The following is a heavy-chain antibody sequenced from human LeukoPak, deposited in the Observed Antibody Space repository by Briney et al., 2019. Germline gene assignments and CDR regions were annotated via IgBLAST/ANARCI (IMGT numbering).Heavy chain of an antibody. J-gene: IGHJ3*02. CDR3: AGNYGDESRAFDI. CDR2: IIPIFGTA. D-gene: IGHD4-17*01. Sequence: SVKLSCKASGGTFSSYAISWVRQAPGQGLEWMGRIIPIFGTANYAQKFQGRVTITTDESTSTAYMELSSLRSEDTAVYYCAGNYGDESRAFDIWGQGTMVTVSS. CDR1: GGTFSSYA. V-gene: IGHV1-69*05.